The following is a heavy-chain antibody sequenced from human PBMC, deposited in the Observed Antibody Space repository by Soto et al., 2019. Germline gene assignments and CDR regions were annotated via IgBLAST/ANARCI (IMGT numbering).Heavy chain of an antibody. CDR2: IYYSGST. CDR1: GGSISSGDYY. V-gene: IGHV4-30-4*01. D-gene: IGHD4-17*01. J-gene: IGHJ6*02. Sequence: SETLSLTCTVSGGSISSGDYYWSWIRQPPGKGLEWIGYIYYSGSTYYNPSLKSRVTISVDTSKNQFSLKLSSVTAADTAVYYCARDGTVTTLSGYYYGMDVWGQGTTVTVSS. CDR3: ARDGTVTTLSGYYYGMDV.